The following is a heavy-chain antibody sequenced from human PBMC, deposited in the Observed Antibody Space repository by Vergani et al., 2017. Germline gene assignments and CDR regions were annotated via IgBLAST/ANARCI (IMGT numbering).Heavy chain of an antibody. D-gene: IGHD2-15*01. J-gene: IGHJ5*02. CDR3: AKDRLQYCSGGSCYVNWFDP. V-gene: IGHV3-23*01. Sequence: EVQLLESGGGLVQPGGSLRLSCAASGFTFSSYAMRWVRQAPGKGLEWVSAISGSGGSTYYADSVKGRFTISRDNSKNTLYLQMNSLRAEDTAVYYCAKDRLQYCSGGSCYVNWFDPWGQGTLVTVSS. CDR1: GFTFSSYA. CDR2: ISGSGGST.